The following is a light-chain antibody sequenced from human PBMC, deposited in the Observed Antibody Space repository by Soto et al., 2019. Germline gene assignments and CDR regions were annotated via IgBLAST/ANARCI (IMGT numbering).Light chain of an antibody. Sequence: DIVMTQSPLSLPVTPGEPASISCRSSQSLLHSNGYNFLDWYLQKPGKSPQLLIYFASNRASGVPDRFSGSGSGTDFTLKISRVEAEDVGVYYCMQALQTPRTFGQGTKLEIK. CDR2: FAS. CDR3: MQALQTPRT. J-gene: IGKJ2*02. V-gene: IGKV2-28*01. CDR1: QSLLHSNGYNF.